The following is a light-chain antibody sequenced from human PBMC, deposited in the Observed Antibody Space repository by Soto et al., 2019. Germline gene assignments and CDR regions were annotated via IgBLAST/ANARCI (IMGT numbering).Light chain of an antibody. J-gene: IGKJ1*01. CDR2: TAS. CDR1: QDINSW. V-gene: IGKV1-12*01. Sequence: DIQMTQSPSSVSASVGDRVSITCRASQDINSWLAWYQQKPGKAPKLLVSTASTLQSRVPSRFSGSGSGTDFTLTISSLQPEDFATYYCQQTNSFPRTFGQGTKVEI. CDR3: QQTNSFPRT.